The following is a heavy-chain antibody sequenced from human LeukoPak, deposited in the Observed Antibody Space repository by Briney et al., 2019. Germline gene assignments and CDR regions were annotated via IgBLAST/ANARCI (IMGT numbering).Heavy chain of an antibody. CDR3: ARLSSGWPYYFDH. D-gene: IGHD6-19*01. Sequence: SETLSLTCAVYGGSFSGYYWSWIRQPPGEGLEWIGEINHSGSTNYNPSLKSRVTISVDTSKNQFPLKLSSVTAADTAVYYCARLSSGWPYYFDHWGQGTLVTVSS. CDR2: INHSGST. V-gene: IGHV4-34*01. J-gene: IGHJ4*02. CDR1: GGSFSGYY.